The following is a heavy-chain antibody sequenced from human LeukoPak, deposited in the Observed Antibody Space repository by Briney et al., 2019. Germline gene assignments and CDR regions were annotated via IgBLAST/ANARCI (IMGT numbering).Heavy chain of an antibody. D-gene: IGHD3-9*01. CDR2: INHSGST. CDR3: ARSYYDILTGSITDAFDI. V-gene: IGHV4-34*01. J-gene: IGHJ3*02. CDR1: GGSFSGYY. Sequence: SETLSLTCAVYGGSFSGYYWSWIRQPPGKGLEWIGEINHSGSTNYNPSPKSRVTISVDTSKNQLSLKLSSVTAADTAVYYCARSYYDILTGSITDAFDIWGQGTMVTVSS.